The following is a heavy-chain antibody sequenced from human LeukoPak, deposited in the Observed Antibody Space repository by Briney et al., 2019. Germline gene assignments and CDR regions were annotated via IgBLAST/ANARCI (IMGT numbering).Heavy chain of an antibody. CDR1: GFTFSSYA. D-gene: IGHD1-14*01. V-gene: IGHV3-23*01. Sequence: GGSLRLSCAASGFTFSSYAMSWVRQAPGKGLEWVSAISGGGGSTYYADSVKGRFTISRDNSKNTLYLQMNSLRAEDTAVYYCAKDLGAGTETSGDYWGQGTLVTVSS. CDR2: ISGGGGST. CDR3: AKDLGAGTETSGDY. J-gene: IGHJ4*02.